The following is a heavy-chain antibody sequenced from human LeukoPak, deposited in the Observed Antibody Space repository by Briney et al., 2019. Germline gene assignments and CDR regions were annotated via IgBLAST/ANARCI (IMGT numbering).Heavy chain of an antibody. CDR3: ARDYYYGSGSYLK. D-gene: IGHD3-10*01. J-gene: IGHJ4*02. CDR2: IKPDGSEE. V-gene: IGHV3-7*01. Sequence: GGSLRLSCAASGFTFTNYWMSWVRQAPGKGLEWVANIKPDGSEEYYVDSVKGRFTISRDNAKNSLYLQMNSLRAEDTAVYYCARDYYYGSGSYLKWGQGTLVTVSS. CDR1: GFTFTNYW.